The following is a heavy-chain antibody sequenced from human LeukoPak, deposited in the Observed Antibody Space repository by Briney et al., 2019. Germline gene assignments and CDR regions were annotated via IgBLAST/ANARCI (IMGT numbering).Heavy chain of an antibody. V-gene: IGHV3-21*01. D-gene: IGHD3-16*01. CDR1: GFTFSSYS. Sequence: PGGSLRLSCAASGFTFSSYSMNWVRQAPGKGLEWVSSISSSSSYIYYADSVKGRFTISRDNAKNSLYLQMNSLRAEDTAVYYCARTLYELHGAFDIWSQGTMVTVSS. J-gene: IGHJ3*02. CDR3: ARTLYELHGAFDI. CDR2: ISSSSSYI.